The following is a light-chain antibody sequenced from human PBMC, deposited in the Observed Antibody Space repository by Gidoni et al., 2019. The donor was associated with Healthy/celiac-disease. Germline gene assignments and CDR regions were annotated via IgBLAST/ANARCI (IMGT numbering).Light chain of an antibody. CDR2: DAS. CDR1: QSISSA. CDR3: QQFNSYPLT. J-gene: IGKJ4*01. V-gene: IGKV1-13*02. Sequence: ALQFTQSPSSLSASVGYRVTITCRTSQSISSALAWYQQKPGKAPKLLIYDASSLESGVPSRFSGSGSGTDFTLTISSLQPEDFATYYCQQFNSYPLTFGGGTKVEIK.